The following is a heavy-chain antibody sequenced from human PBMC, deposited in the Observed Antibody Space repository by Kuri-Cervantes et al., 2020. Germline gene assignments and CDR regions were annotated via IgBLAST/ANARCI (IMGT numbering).Heavy chain of an antibody. J-gene: IGHJ3*01. CDR1: GFTFDDYA. CDR3: AKDHIEARRGGIGGFDV. Sequence: GGSLRLCCSASGFTFDDYAMHWGRQAPGKGLEWVSGISWNSGSIGYTDSVKGRFTISRDNAKNSLYLQMNSLRPEDTAIYYCAKDHIEARRGGIGGFDVWGQGTLVTVSS. D-gene: IGHD5-12*01. V-gene: IGHV3-9*01. CDR2: ISWNSGSI.